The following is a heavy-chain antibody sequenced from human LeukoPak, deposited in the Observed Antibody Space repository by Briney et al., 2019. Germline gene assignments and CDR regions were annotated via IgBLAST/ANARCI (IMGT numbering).Heavy chain of an antibody. Sequence: PSETLSLTCTVSGGSISSYYWSWIRQPPGKGLEWIGYIYYSGSTNYNPSLKSRVTISVDRPKNQFFLNVTSLTAADTAVYYCAREKESDSSSWYYAFDIWGQGTMVTVSS. CDR2: IYYSGST. CDR1: GGSISSYY. CDR3: AREKESDSSSWYYAFDI. V-gene: IGHV4-59*12. J-gene: IGHJ3*02. D-gene: IGHD6-13*01.